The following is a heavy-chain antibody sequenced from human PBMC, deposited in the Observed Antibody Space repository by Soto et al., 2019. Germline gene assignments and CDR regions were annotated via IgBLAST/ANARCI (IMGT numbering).Heavy chain of an antibody. CDR3: ARSIRGPRRFNGMDV. V-gene: IGHV2-70*13. Sequence: GSGPTLVNPTETLTLPCTFSGFSLTSPGMCVSWIRQPPGKALEWLALIERDDDDKYYSTSLKTRLTISKDTRKNQVVLTMANMDPADTGTYYCARSIRGPRRFNGMDVWGQGTTVTVSS. D-gene: IGHD1-20*01. J-gene: IGHJ6*02. CDR2: IERDDDDK. CDR1: GFSLTSPGMC.